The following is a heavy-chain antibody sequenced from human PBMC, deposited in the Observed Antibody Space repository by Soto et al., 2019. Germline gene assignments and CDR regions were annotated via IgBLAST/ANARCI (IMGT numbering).Heavy chain of an antibody. V-gene: IGHV1-18*04. Sequence: QVQLVQSGAEVKKPGASVKVSCKASGYTFTSYGISWVRQAPGQGLEWMGWISAYNGNTNYAQKLQGRVTMTTDTSTSTAYMELRSLRSDDTAVYYCARVPSYDLWSVPRSLYYYYGMDVWGQGTTVTVSS. CDR1: GYTFTSYG. J-gene: IGHJ6*02. CDR2: ISAYNGNT. CDR3: ARVPSYDLWSVPRSLYYYYGMDV. D-gene: IGHD3-3*01.